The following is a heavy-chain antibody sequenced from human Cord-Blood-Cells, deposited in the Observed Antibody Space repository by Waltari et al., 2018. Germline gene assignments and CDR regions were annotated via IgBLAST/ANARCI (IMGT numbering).Heavy chain of an antibody. D-gene: IGHD5-18*01. CDR1: GGSFSGYY. CDR3: ASGLDTLGGDY. Sequence: QVQLQQWGAGLLKPSETLSLTCAVYGGSFSGYYWSWIRQPPGKGLGWIGEINHRGGTNSNPSRKSRVTISVDTSKIQFSLKLSSVTAADTAVYYCASGLDTLGGDYWGQGTLVTVSS. V-gene: IGHV4-34*01. CDR2: INHRGGT. J-gene: IGHJ4*02.